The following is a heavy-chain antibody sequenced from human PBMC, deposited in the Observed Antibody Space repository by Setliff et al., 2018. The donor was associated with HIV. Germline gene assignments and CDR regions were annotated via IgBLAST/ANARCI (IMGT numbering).Heavy chain of an antibody. V-gene: IGHV7-4-1*02. CDR2: IYPSDGRT. CDR1: GYTFTSYY. CDR3: ARDSPLAFDY. Sequence: ASVKVSCKASGYTFTSYYMHWVRQAPGQGLEWMGIIYPSDGRTTYAQGFTGRFVFSLDTSVSTTYLQISSLKAEDTAVYYCARDSPLAFDYWGQGTLVTVSS. J-gene: IGHJ4*02. D-gene: IGHD3-16*01.